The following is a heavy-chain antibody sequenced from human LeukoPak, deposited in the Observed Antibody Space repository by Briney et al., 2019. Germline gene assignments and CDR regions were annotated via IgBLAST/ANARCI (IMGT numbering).Heavy chain of an antibody. V-gene: IGHV3-21*04. D-gene: IGHD3-3*01. CDR1: GFTFSSYS. Sequence: PGGSLRLSCAAYGFTFSSYSMNWVRQAPGKGLEWVSSISSSSSYIYYADSVKGRFTISRDNAKNTLYLQMNSLRAEDTAVYYCARGGITSIFGVVIIGYYMDVWGKGTTVTVSS. CDR2: ISSSSSYI. CDR3: ARGGITSIFGVVIIGYYMDV. J-gene: IGHJ6*03.